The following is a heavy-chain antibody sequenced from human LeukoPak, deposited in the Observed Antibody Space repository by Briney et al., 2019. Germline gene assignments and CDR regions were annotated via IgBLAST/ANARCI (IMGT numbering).Heavy chain of an antibody. Sequence: GGSLRLSCAASGFTFSSYAMTWVRQAPGKGLEWDSAISGSGGGTYYADSVKGRFTISRDNSKNTLYLQMNSLRAEDTALYYCAKGEYEMATSGMIDYWGQGTLVTVPS. CDR2: ISGSGGGT. CDR1: GFTFSSYA. D-gene: IGHD5-24*01. J-gene: IGHJ4*02. CDR3: AKGEYEMATSGMIDY. V-gene: IGHV3-23*01.